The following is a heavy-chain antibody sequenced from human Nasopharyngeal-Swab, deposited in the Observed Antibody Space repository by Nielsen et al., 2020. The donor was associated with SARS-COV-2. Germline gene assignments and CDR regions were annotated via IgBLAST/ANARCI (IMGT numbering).Heavy chain of an antibody. V-gene: IGHV4-61*01. Sequence: SETLSLTCTVSGGSVSSGSYYWSWIRQPPWKGLEWIGYIYYSGSTNYNPSVKSRVTISVDTSKNQFSLKLSSVTAADTAVYYCARVSWDGYYYYYGLDVWGQGTTVTVSS. CDR1: GGSVSSGSYY. CDR3: ARVSWDGYYYYYGLDV. D-gene: IGHD5-24*01. CDR2: IYYSGST. J-gene: IGHJ6*02.